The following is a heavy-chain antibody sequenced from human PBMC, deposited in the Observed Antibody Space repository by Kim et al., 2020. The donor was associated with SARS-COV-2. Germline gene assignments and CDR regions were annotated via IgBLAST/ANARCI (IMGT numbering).Heavy chain of an antibody. CDR3: ARSMLERFGMDV. CDR1: GGSISSYY. CDR2: IYYSGST. J-gene: IGHJ6*02. Sequence: SETLSLTCTVSGGSISSYYWSWIRQPPGKGLEWIGYIYYSGSTNYNPSLKSRVTISVDTSKNQFSLKLSSVTAADTAVYYCARSMLERFGMDVWGQGTTVTVSS. V-gene: IGHV4-59*01. D-gene: IGHD1-1*01.